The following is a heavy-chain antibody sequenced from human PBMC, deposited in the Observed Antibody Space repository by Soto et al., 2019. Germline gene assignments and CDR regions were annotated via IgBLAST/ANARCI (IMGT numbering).Heavy chain of an antibody. CDR1: GYTFTSYD. D-gene: IGHD5-12*01. J-gene: IGHJ5*02. CDR3: ARIHSGYDYGYNWFDP. CDR2: MNPNSGNT. Sequence: QVQLVQSGAEVKKPGASVKVSCKVSGYTFTSYDINWVRQATGQGLEWMGWMNPNSGNTGYAQKFQGRVTMTRNTSISTAYMELSSLRSEDTAVYYCARIHSGYDYGYNWFDPWGQGTLVTVSS. V-gene: IGHV1-8*01.